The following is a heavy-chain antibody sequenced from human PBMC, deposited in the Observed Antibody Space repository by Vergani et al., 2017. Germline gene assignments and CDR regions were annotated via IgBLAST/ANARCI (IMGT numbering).Heavy chain of an antibody. CDR1: GFTFSNAW. CDR2: IKSKTDGGTT. J-gene: IGHJ5*02. D-gene: IGHD5-24*01. Sequence: EVQLVESGGGLVQPGGSLRLSCAASGFTFSNAWMSWVRQAPGKGLEWVGRIKSKTDGGTTDYAAPVKGRFTISRDDSKNTLYLQMNSLRAEDTAVYYCAKGIESPEMGFDPWGQGTLVTVSS. CDR3: AKGIESPEMGFDP. V-gene: IGHV3-15*01.